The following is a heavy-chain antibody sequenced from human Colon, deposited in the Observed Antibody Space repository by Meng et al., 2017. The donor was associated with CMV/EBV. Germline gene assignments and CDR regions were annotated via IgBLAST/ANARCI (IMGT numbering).Heavy chain of an antibody. Sequence: GESLKISCAASGFSFSTSGMNWVRQAPGKGLEWVSGINKDGTFIAYADSVKGRFIVSRDNARDSLHLQMNSLRADDTAVYYCARDLQLSTWGQGTLVTVSS. CDR2: INKDGTFI. D-gene: IGHD5-18*01. CDR3: ARDLQLST. CDR1: GFSFSTSG. V-gene: IGHV3-21*01. J-gene: IGHJ5*02.